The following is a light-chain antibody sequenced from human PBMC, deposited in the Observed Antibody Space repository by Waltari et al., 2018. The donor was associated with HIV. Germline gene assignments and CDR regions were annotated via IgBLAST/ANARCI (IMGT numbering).Light chain of an antibody. CDR3: QQFNSYPLT. CDR1: QDISGA. Sequence: AIQLTQSPSSLSASVGDRVTIPCRASQDISGALAWYQHKPGEPPKLLIHDASILETGVPSKFSGSGAGADFTLTISSLQPEDFATYYCQQFNSYPLTFGAGTKVEIK. V-gene: IGKV1-13*02. J-gene: IGKJ4*01. CDR2: DAS.